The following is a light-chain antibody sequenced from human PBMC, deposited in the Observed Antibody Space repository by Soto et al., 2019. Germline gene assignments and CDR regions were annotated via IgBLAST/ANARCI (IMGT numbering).Light chain of an antibody. Sequence: ETVMTQSPATRAVSPRKRATLSDRARQSVSTNLAWYQHKPGQATRLIIYGASSRATGIPDRFSGSGSGRDFALTISRMKPEDFAVYNSQQDGSPAAEEWRTFGQGAEVDIK. CDR3: QQDGSPAAEEWRT. V-gene: IGKV3-20*01. CDR1: QSVSTN. J-gene: IGKJ1*01. CDR2: GAS.